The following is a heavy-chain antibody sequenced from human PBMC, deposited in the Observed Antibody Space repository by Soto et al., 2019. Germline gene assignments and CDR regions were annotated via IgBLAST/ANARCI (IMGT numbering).Heavy chain of an antibody. V-gene: IGHV3-23*01. D-gene: IGHD1-26*01. CDR1: GFTFSSYA. J-gene: IGHJ4*02. CDR3: AKSHRSGSYYDY. CDR2: ISGSGGST. Sequence: GGSLRLSCAASGFTFSSYAMSWVRQAPGKGLEWVSAISGSGGSTYYADSVKDRFTISRDNSKNTLYLQMSSLRAEDTAVYYCAKSHRSGSYYDYWGQGTLVTVSS.